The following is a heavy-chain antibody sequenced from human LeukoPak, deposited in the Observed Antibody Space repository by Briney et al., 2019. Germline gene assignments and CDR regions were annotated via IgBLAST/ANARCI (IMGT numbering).Heavy chain of an antibody. V-gene: IGHV1-8*03. CDR1: GYTFTSYD. Sequence: APVKVSCKASGYTFTSYDINWVRQATGQGLEWVGWMNPNSGNTGYAQKFQGRVTITRNTFISTAYMELSSLRSEDTAEYYCARQVPAARRYYYYMDVWGKGTTVTVSS. CDR3: ARQVPAARRYYYYMDV. D-gene: IGHD2-2*01. CDR2: MNPNSGNT. J-gene: IGHJ6*03.